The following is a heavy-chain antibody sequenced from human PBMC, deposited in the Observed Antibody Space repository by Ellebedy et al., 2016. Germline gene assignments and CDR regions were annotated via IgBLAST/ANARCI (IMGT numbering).Heavy chain of an antibody. CDR2: IYYSGST. V-gene: IGHV4-39*07. J-gene: IGHJ4*02. CDR3: AREGYYYDSSGFLYYFDY. CDR1: GGSISSSNYY. Sequence: SETLSLXXTVSGGSISSSNYYWGWIRQPPGKGLEWIGSIYYSGSTYYNPSLKSRVTISVDTSKNQFSLKLSSVTAADTAVYYCAREGYYYDSSGFLYYFDYWGQGTLVTVSS. D-gene: IGHD3-22*01.